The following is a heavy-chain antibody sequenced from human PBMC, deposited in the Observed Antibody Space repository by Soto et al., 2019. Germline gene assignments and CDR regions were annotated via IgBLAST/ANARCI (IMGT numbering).Heavy chain of an antibody. Sequence: GGSLRLSCAASGFTFSSYAMSWVHQAPGKGLEWVSAISGSGGSTYYADSVKGRFTISRDNSKNTLYLQMNSLRAEDTAVYYCAKDPSPYSNGMDVWGQGTTVTVSS. CDR1: GFTFSSYA. V-gene: IGHV3-23*01. J-gene: IGHJ6*02. CDR2: ISGSGGST. D-gene: IGHD2-21*01. CDR3: AKDPSPYSNGMDV.